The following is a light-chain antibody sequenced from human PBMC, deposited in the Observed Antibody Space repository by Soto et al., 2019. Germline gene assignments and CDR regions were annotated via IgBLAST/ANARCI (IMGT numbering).Light chain of an antibody. V-gene: IGKV3D-15*01. CDR2: CAS. CDR1: QSVSSN. Sequence: EIVMRQSPATLCVSPGERATLSCRASQSVSSNLAWYQQKPGQAPRLLISCASSRATGIPDRFTGSGSETSFTLAISRLEPEDFALYYCQHYQSGHPITFGQGTRLEIK. CDR3: QHYQSGHPIT. J-gene: IGKJ5*01.